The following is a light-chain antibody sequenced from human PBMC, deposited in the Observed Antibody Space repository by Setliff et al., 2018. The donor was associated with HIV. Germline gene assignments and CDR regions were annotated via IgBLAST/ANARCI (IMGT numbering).Light chain of an antibody. V-gene: IGLV2-14*01. J-gene: IGLJ1*01. CDR3: CSYTSSTTLV. CDR1: SSDVGGYDY. CDR2: EVG. Sequence: QSVLTQPASVSGSPGQSITISCTGTSSDVGGYDYVSWYQQHPGKVPELMLYEVGNRPSGVSNRFSGSKSGNTASLTISGLQAEDEADYYCCSYTSSTTLVFGTGTKVTVL.